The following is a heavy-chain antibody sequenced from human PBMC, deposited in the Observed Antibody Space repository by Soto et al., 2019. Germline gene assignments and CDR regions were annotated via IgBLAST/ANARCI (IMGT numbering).Heavy chain of an antibody. CDR3: ARDEQQLVLGSPYYYYYGMDV. V-gene: IGHV1-18*01. Sequence: ASVTVSCQAAGYTYTRYGTSWVRQAPGQGLEWMGWISAYNGNTNYAQKLQGRVTMTTDTSTSTAYMELRSLRSDDTAVYYCARDEQQLVLGSPYYYYYGMDVWGQGTTVTVSS. J-gene: IGHJ6*02. CDR1: GYTYTRYG. D-gene: IGHD6-13*01. CDR2: ISAYNGNT.